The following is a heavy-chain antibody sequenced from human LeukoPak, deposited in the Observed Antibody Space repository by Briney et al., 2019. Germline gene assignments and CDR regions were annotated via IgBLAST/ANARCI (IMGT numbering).Heavy chain of an antibody. V-gene: IGHV3-21*01. Sequence: GGSLRLSCAAPGFTFSSHDMNWVRQAPGKGLEWVSSITTATSSYIYYADSVKGRFTISRDDAKNSLYLQMDSLRAEDTAVYYCARVYGGPHYFDYWGQGTLVTVSS. CDR1: GFTFSSHD. J-gene: IGHJ4*02. CDR2: ITTATSSYI. CDR3: ARVYGGPHYFDY. D-gene: IGHD2-15*01.